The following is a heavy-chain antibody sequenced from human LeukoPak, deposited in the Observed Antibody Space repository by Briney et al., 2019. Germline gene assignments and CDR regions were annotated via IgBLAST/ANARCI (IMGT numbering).Heavy chain of an antibody. CDR2: ISSSSSDK. CDR3: ARGLRSYNAFDI. J-gene: IGHJ3*02. V-gene: IGHV3-21*01. D-gene: IGHD4-23*01. CDR1: GFTFSRYS. Sequence: GGSLRLSCAASGFTFSRYSMTWVRQAPGKGLEWVSSISSSSSDKHYAESVKGRFTRSRDNAKNSLYLQMNSLRAEDTAVYYCARGLRSYNAFDIWGQGTMVTVSS.